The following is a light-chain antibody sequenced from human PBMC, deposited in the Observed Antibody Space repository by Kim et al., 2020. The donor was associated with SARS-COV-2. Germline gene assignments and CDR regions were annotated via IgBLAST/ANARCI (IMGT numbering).Light chain of an antibody. V-gene: IGKV4-1*01. CDR3: QQYYATPLT. Sequence: DIVMTQSPDSLAVSLGERATINCKSSQSVLYNSNNVNYLAWYQQKPGQPPKLLFYWASTRESGVPARFSVSGSGTDFTLTISSLQAEDVAVYYCQQYYATPLTFGGGTKVAIK. CDR2: WAS. J-gene: IGKJ4*01. CDR1: QSVLYNSNNVNY.